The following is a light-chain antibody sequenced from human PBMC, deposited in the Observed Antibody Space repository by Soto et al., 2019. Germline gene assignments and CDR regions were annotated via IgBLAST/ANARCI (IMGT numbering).Light chain of an antibody. V-gene: IGKV1-6*01. Sequence: AIQLAQSPSSLSASVGDTVTITCRASQGIIDDLAWYQQKPGEAPKLLIYGASNLQGGVPSRFSGSGSGTGFTLTISSLQPEDFATYYCLQDYNYPHTFGGGTKLEIK. CDR1: QGIIDD. J-gene: IGKJ2*01. CDR2: GAS. CDR3: LQDYNYPHT.